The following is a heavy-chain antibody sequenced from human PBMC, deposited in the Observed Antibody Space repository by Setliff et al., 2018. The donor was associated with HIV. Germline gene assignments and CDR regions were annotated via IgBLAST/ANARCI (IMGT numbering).Heavy chain of an antibody. CDR1: GNTFSSYG. D-gene: IGHD3-3*01. CDR3: ARGYYNFWSGYYDSRFPNPIDAFDI. J-gene: IGHJ3*02. CDR2: TTPLLGTT. Sequence: SVKVSCKASGNTFSSYGITWVRQAPGQGLEWMGGTTPLLGTTNYAQKFQGRVTITTDEPTNTVYTELSGLRSDDTAVYYCARGYYNFWSGYYDSRFPNPIDAFDIWGQGTMVTVSS. V-gene: IGHV1-69*05.